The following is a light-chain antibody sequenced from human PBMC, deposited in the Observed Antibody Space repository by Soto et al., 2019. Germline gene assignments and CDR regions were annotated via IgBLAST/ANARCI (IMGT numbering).Light chain of an antibody. V-gene: IGLV2-14*01. CDR1: STDGGRYTY. CDR3: TSYTSTSTPYV. Sequence: YVLPHPASVCGSPRQSITIPWAGTSTDGGRYTYVSWYQQHRGKAPELIIYDVYNRPSWVSCGFSGPKSGTTASPTISGLQAEDEADYYCTSYTSTSTPYVFGGGTKVTVL. J-gene: IGLJ1*01. CDR2: DVY.